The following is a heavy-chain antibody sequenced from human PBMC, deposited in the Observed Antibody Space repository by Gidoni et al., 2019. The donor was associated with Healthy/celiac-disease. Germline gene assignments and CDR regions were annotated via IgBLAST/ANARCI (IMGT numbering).Heavy chain of an antibody. Sequence: QVQLVESGGGVVQPGRSLRLSCAASGLTFSSYAMLWVRPAPGKGLELVAVISYDGSNNSYADSVKGRFTISRDNSQNTLYLQMNSLRAEDTAVYYCARGNRWDSSGPFDYWGQGTLVTVSS. CDR3: ARGNRWDSSGPFDY. V-gene: IGHV3-30*01. J-gene: IGHJ4*02. CDR2: ISYDGSNN. D-gene: IGHD3-22*01. CDR1: GLTFSSYA.